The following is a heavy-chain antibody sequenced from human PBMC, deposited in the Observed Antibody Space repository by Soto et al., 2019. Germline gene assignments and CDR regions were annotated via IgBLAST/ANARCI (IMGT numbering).Heavy chain of an antibody. CDR2: ISSGGSTI. Sequence: GGSLRLSCAAPGFTFSDYYMSWIRQAPGKGLEWVSYISSGGSTIYYADSVKGRFTISRDNAKNSLYLQMNSLRAEDTAVYYCARKPYSSSWSDYWGQGTLVTVSS. J-gene: IGHJ4*02. V-gene: IGHV3-11*01. D-gene: IGHD6-13*01. CDR1: GFTFSDYY. CDR3: ARKPYSSSWSDY.